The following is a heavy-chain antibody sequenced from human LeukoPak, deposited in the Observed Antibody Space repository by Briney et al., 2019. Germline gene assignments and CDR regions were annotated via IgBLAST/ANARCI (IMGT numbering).Heavy chain of an antibody. Sequence: PGGSLRLSCAASGFTFSSYSMNWVRQAPGKGLEWVSSISSSSSYIYYADSVKGRFTISRDNAKNSLYLQMNSLRAEDTAVYYCARVLWAKQWLPFHFGMDVWGQGTTVTVSS. CDR2: ISSSSSYI. CDR1: GFTFSSYS. J-gene: IGHJ6*02. V-gene: IGHV3-21*01. D-gene: IGHD6-19*01. CDR3: ARVLWAKQWLPFHFGMDV.